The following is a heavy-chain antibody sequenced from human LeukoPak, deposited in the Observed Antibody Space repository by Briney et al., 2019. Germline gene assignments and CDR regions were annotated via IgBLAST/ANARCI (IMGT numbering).Heavy chain of an antibody. CDR2: ISSSSSTI. CDR3: ARGASY. J-gene: IGHJ4*02. CDR1: GFTFSSYS. D-gene: IGHD3-16*01. Sequence: GGSLRLSCAASGFTFSSYSMNWVRQAPGKGLEWVSYISSSSSTIYYADSVKGRFTVSRDNAKNSLYLQMNSLRAEDTALYYCARGASYWGQGTLVTVSS. V-gene: IGHV3-48*04.